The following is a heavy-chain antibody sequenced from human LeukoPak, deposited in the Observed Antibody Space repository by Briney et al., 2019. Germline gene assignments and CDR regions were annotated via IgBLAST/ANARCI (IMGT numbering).Heavy chain of an antibody. CDR3: ASAGHDGIGYKVC. CDR2: IYHSGSA. CDR1: GGSISSSNW. D-gene: IGHD3-22*01. Sequence: PSETLSLTCAVSGGSISSSNWWRWVRQPPGEGLEWIGEIYHSGSANYNPSLKSRVTISVDKSKNQFSLRLSSVTAADTAVYYCASAGHDGIGYKVCWGQGTLVTVSS. V-gene: IGHV4-4*02. J-gene: IGHJ4*02.